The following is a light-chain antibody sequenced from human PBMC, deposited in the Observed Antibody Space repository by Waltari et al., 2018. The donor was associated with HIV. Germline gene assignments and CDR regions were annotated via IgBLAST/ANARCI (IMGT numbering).Light chain of an antibody. CDR1: HRINSC. V-gene: IGKV1-5*03. CDR2: KAS. CDR3: QQYKRYSWT. J-gene: IGKJ1*01. Sequence: DIQMTQSPSTLSASVGDRVTITCRASHRINSCLAWYQQKPGAAPKLLIYKASNLESGVPSRFSGSGFGTEFTHTISRLQPDDFATYYCQQYKRYSWTYGQGTKVDIK.